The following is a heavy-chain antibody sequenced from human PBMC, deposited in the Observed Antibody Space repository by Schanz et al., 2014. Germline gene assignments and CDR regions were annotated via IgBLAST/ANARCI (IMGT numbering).Heavy chain of an antibody. CDR3: ARDGLGADY. CDR2: RDSSGST. CDR1: GGSISSYY. V-gene: IGHV4-59*01. J-gene: IGHJ4*02. Sequence: QVQLQESGPGLVKPSETLSLTCTVSGGSISSYYWSWIRQPQGKGLEWIGHRDSSGSTKYNPSLKSRVTISIDTSKNQISLRLRSVTEAATAVYYCARDGLGADYWGQGTTVTVSS.